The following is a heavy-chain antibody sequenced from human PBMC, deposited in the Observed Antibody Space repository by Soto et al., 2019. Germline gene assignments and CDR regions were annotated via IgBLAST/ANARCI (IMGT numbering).Heavy chain of an antibody. D-gene: IGHD2-15*01. Sequence: PSETLSLTCTVSGGSINNHYWNWIRQPPGKGLEWIGFIHLSGGTNYNPSLKSRVTISADTSENNFSLRLSSVTAADTAVYYCARENIAVGDYFRAFDYWGQGILVTVSS. CDR2: IHLSGGT. V-gene: IGHV4-59*11. CDR1: GGSINNHY. CDR3: ARENIAVGDYFRAFDY. J-gene: IGHJ4*02.